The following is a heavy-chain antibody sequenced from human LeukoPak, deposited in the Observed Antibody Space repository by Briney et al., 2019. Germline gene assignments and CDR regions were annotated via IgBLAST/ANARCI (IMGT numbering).Heavy chain of an antibody. Sequence: GEELQISCEGAGCGFPNYWNGGGRRQPGRGGEGMAIICPADSHTTYTPSFQRQLTISAHTSIRTAYLQWTSLNASDTAMYYCAIWSSDSRCYYYFLDFWGQGPLVTVSS. CDR2: ICPADSHT. CDR3: AIWSSDSRCYYYFLDF. CDR1: GCGFPNYW. V-gene: IGHV5-51*01. J-gene: IGHJ4*02. D-gene: IGHD3-22*01.